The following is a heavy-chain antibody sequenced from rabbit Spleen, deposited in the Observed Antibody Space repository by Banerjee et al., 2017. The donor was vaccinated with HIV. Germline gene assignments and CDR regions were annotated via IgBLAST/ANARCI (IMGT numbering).Heavy chain of an antibody. D-gene: IGHD3-1*01. CDR1: GFSFSSNW. J-gene: IGHJ4*01. CDR3: ASDGAMSSVYADYIVL. CDR2: MYTSAGDT. V-gene: IGHV1S45*01. Sequence: LEESGGGLVKPGGTLTITCTVSGFSFSSNWICWVRQAPGQGLEWIACMYTSAGDTDDANWPKGRVTISKASSTTVTLQMTSLTVADTATYFCASDGAMSSVYADYIVLWGPGTLVTVS.